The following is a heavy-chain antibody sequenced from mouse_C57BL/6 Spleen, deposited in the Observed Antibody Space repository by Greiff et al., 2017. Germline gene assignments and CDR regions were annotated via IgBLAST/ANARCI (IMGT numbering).Heavy chain of an antibody. J-gene: IGHJ2*01. V-gene: IGHV5-6*01. D-gene: IGHD1-1*01. CDR2: ISSGGSYT. CDR3: ARDYGSSYDYFDY. Sequence: EVNLVESGGDLVKPGGSLKLSCAASGFTFSSYGMSWVRQTPDKRLEWVATISSGGSYTYYPDSVKGRFTISRDNAKNTLYLQMSSLKSEDTAMYYCARDYGSSYDYFDYWGQGTTLTVSS. CDR1: GFTFSSYG.